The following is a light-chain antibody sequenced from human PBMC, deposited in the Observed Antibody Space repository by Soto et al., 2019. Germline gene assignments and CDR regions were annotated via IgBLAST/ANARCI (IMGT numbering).Light chain of an antibody. CDR2: GAS. Sequence: EAVMTQSPATLSVSPGERATLSCRASQIVSSHLAWYQQRPGQTPRLLIYGASTRATGIPARFSGSQSETEFTLTITSLQSEDFATYYCQQLNSYPLTFGGGTKVEIK. CDR3: QQLNSYPLT. J-gene: IGKJ4*01. CDR1: QIVSSH. V-gene: IGKV3-15*01.